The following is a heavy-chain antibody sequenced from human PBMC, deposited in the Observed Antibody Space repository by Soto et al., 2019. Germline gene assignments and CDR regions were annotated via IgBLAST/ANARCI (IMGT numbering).Heavy chain of an antibody. V-gene: IGHV3-30*18. D-gene: IGHD2-2*01. CDR3: AKYLLPAAHTAYFDY. Sequence: LRLSCAASGFTFSSYGMHWVRQAPGKGLEWVAVISYDGSNKYYADSVKGRFTISRDNSKNTLYLQMNSLRAEDTAVYYCAKYLLPAAHTAYFDYWGQGTLVTVSS. CDR2: ISYDGSNK. J-gene: IGHJ4*02. CDR1: GFTFSSYG.